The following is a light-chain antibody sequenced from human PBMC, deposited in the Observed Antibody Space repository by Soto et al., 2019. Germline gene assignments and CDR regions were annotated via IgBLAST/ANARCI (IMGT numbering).Light chain of an antibody. J-gene: IGKJ1*01. V-gene: IGKV1-5*01. Sequence: DIQMTQSPSTLSASVGDRVTITCRASQCISNWLAWYQQKPGKAPKLLIYDASTLDSGVPSRFRGSGSGTDFTLTISSLQPEDVPSYYCQEXRGTCGQGTKV. CDR1: QCISNW. CDR3: QEXRGT. CDR2: DAS.